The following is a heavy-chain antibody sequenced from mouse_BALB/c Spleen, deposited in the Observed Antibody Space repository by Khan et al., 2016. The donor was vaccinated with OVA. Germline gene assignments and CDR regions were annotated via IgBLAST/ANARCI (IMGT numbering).Heavy chain of an antibody. V-gene: IGHV9-3-1*01. D-gene: IGHD2-10*01. Sequence: QIQLVQSGPELKKPGETVKISCKASGHTFTKYGMNWVKQAPGKGLKWMGWINTYTGEPTYAADFNGRFAFSLETSASTAYLQINNLKNEDTATYFCARPPYCSYVLDNWGQGTSVTVSS. CDR1: GHTFTKYG. CDR3: ARPPYCSYVLDN. J-gene: IGHJ4*01. CDR2: INTYTGEP.